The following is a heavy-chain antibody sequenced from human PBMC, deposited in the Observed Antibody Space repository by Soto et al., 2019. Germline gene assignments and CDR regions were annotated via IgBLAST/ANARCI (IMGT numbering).Heavy chain of an antibody. V-gene: IGHV3-30*18. D-gene: IGHD3-9*01. CDR1: GFTFSSYG. J-gene: IGHJ4*02. CDR2: ISYDGSNK. Sequence: GGSLRLSCAASGFTFSSYGMHWVRQAPGKGLEWVAVISYDGSNKYYADSVKGRFTISRDNSKNTLYLQMNSLRAEDTAVYYCAKGGLRYFDWFYYWGQGTLVTVS. CDR3: AKGGLRYFDWFYY.